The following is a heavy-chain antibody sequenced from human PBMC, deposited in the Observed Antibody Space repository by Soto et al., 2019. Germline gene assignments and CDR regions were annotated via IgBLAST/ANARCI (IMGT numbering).Heavy chain of an antibody. CDR3: AHRLTLMSTWNYGVFDF. V-gene: IGHV2-5*02. J-gene: IGHJ3*01. D-gene: IGHD1-7*01. Sequence: QITLRESGPTLVKPTQTLTLTCSLSGVSITTQGVGVGWVRQPPGKALEWLAFTYWDDDNRTSPTLKPSLTTMKDSSINEVVLIMTNMDPTNTDTYSCAHRLTLMSTWNYGVFDFWGPGTLVT. CDR2: TYWDDDN. CDR1: GVSITTQGVG.